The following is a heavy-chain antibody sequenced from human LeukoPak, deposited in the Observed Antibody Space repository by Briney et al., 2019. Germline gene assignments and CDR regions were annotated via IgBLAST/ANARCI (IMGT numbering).Heavy chain of an antibody. D-gene: IGHD2/OR15-2a*01. J-gene: IGHJ4*02. CDR3: ARLGFH. CDR2: INHSGST. V-gene: IGHV4-38-2*02. Sequence: SETLSLTCTVSGYSISSGYYWGWIRQPPGKGLEWIGEINHSGSTNYNPSLKSRVTISVDTSKNQFSLKLSSVTAADTAVYYCARLGFHWGQGTLVTVSS. CDR1: GYSISSGYY.